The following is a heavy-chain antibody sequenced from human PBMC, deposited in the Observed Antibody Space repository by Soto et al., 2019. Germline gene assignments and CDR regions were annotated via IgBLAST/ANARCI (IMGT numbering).Heavy chain of an antibody. D-gene: IGHD6-6*01. CDR1: GYSFTSYW. Sequence: GEALTISCKGSGYSFTSYWIGWVRQIPGKGLEWMGIIYPGDSDTRYSPSFQGQVTISADKSISTAYLQMNSLRAEDTAVYYCARERKQLTSSYYSGMAVWGQGTTVTVSS. CDR3: ARERKQLTSSYYSGMAV. J-gene: IGHJ6*02. V-gene: IGHV5-51*01. CDR2: IYPGDSDT.